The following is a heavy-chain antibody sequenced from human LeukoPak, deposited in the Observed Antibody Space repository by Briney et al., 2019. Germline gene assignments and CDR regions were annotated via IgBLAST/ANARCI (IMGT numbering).Heavy chain of an antibody. D-gene: IGHD6-13*01. V-gene: IGHV3-53*01. CDR1: GFTVSSNY. Sequence: GGSLRLSCAASGFTVSSNYMSWVRQAPGKGLEWVSVIYSGGSTYYADSVKGRFTISRDNSKNTLYLQMNSLRAEDTAVYYCAKGVSGYSSSWYNWFDPWGQGTLVTVSS. J-gene: IGHJ5*02. CDR2: IYSGGST. CDR3: AKGVSGYSSSWYNWFDP.